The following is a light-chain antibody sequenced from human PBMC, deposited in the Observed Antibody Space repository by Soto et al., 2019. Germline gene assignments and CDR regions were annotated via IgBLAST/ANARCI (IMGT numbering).Light chain of an antibody. Sequence: EIVLTQSPATLSLSPGERATLSCRASLSVTNYLAWYQQKPGQAPRLLIYDASKRAPGIPARFSGSGSGTDFTLTISSLEPEDCAIYYCQQRSNWHAFTFGGGTSVEIK. J-gene: IGKJ4*01. CDR1: LSVTNY. CDR3: QQRSNWHAFT. V-gene: IGKV3D-11*02. CDR2: DAS.